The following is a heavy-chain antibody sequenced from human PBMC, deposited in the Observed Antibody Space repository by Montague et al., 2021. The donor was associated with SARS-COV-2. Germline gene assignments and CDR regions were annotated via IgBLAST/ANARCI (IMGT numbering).Heavy chain of an antibody. CDR3: ARGIPIAAALINWFDP. V-gene: IGHV4-59*01. Sequence: SETLSLTCAVHGTSFSGYYWNWIRQPPGKGLELIGYIYYSGSTNYNPSLKSRVTISVDTSKNQFSLKLSSVTAADTAVYYCARGIPIAAALINWFDPWGQGTPVTVSS. J-gene: IGHJ5*02. CDR2: IYYSGST. D-gene: IGHD6-13*01. CDR1: GTSFSGYY.